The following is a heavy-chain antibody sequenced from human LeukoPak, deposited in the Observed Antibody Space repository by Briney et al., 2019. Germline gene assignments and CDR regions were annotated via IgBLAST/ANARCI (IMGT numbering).Heavy chain of an antibody. J-gene: IGHJ4*02. CDR2: IYSSGST. D-gene: IGHD4-23*01. Sequence: SETLSLTCAVCGGSISSYYWSWIRQPAGKGLEWIGRIYSSGSTNYNPSLKSRVTVSVDTSKNQFSLKLSSVTAADTAVYYCARANGGNSRSFDYWGQGTLVTVSS. CDR1: GGSISSYY. V-gene: IGHV4-4*07. CDR3: ARANGGNSRSFDY.